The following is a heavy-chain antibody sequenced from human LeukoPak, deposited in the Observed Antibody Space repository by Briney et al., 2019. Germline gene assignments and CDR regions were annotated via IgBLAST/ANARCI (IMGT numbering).Heavy chain of an antibody. J-gene: IGHJ4*02. CDR1: GFTFSSYW. Sequence: GGSLRLSCAASGFTFSSYWMHWVRHAPGKGLVWVSRINSDGSSTSYADSVKGRFTISRDNAKNTLYLQMNSLRAEDTAVYYCAMGPYYYDSSGYYYWGQGTLVTVSS. V-gene: IGHV3-74*01. CDR2: INSDGSST. D-gene: IGHD3-22*01. CDR3: AMGPYYYDSSGYYY.